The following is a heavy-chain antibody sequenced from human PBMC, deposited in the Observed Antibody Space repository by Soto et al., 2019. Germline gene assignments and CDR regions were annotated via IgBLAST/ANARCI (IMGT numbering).Heavy chain of an antibody. CDR3: VRPRPSGENYGMDV. J-gene: IGHJ6*02. CDR1: GLTVSHNY. CDR2: LYTEGTT. D-gene: IGHD3-16*01. V-gene: IGHV3-53*01. Sequence: EVQLVESGGGLIQPGGSLRLSCVASGLTVSHNYMAWVRQAPEMGLEWVSILYTEGTTYYADSVKGRFTISRDSSKNTLFLQKDSLGAEDTAVYYCVRPRPSGENYGMDVLGQWTTVTVSS.